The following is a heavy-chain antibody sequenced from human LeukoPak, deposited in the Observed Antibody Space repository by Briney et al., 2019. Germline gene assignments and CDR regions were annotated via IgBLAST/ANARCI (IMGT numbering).Heavy chain of an antibody. V-gene: IGHV1-2*02. Sequence: ASVKVSCKASGYTFTSYGISWVRQAPGQGLEWMGWINPNSGGTNYAQKFQGRVTMTRDTSISTAYMELSRLRSDDTAVYYCARVGDFWSGYLYWGQGTLVTVSS. CDR2: INPNSGGT. CDR3: ARVGDFWSGYLY. J-gene: IGHJ4*02. D-gene: IGHD3-3*01. CDR1: GYTFTSYG.